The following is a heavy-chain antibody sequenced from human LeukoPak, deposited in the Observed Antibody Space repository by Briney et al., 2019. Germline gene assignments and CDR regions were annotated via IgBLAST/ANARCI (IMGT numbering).Heavy chain of an antibody. D-gene: IGHD3-10*01. J-gene: IGHJ4*02. CDR2: INPNSGGT. V-gene: IGHV1-2*02. CDR3: ATTIELLWFGELRYYFDY. Sequence: ASVKVSCKASGYTFTDYYMHWVRQAPGQGLEWMGWINPNSGGTNYAQKFQGRVTMTRDTSISTAYMELSRLRSDDTAVYYCATTIELLWFGELRYYFDYWGQGTLVTVSS. CDR1: GYTFTDYY.